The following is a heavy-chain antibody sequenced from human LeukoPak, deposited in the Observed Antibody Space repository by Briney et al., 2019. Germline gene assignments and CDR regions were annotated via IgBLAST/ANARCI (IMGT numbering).Heavy chain of an antibody. CDR2: SNWNGDNT. CDR1: GFTFDDYG. V-gene: IGHV3-20*04. Sequence: GRSLRLSCAASGFTFDDYGMSWVRQAPGKGLEWVSGSNWNGDNTAYVDSVKGRFTISRDNAKNSLYLQMNSLRAEDTAVYYCAELGITMIGGVWGKGTTVTISS. D-gene: IGHD3-10*02. CDR3: AELGITMIGGV. J-gene: IGHJ6*04.